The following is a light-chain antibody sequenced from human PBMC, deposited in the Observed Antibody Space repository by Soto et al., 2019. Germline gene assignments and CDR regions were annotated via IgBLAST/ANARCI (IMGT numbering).Light chain of an antibody. CDR2: EVS. CDR3: SSYAGMRAV. V-gene: IGLV2-8*01. J-gene: IGLJ2*01. Sequence: QSVLAQPPSASGSPGQSVTISCTGTSSDVGAYTYVSWHQQHPGKAPKLLIYEVSKRPSGVPDRFSGSKSGNTASLTVFGLQAEDEADYYCSSYAGMRAVFGGGTKLTVL. CDR1: SSDVGAYTY.